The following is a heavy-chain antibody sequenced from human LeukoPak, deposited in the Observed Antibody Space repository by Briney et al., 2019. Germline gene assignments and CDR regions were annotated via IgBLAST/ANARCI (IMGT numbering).Heavy chain of an antibody. CDR1: RFTFSSYW. V-gene: IGHV3-7*01. CDR2: IKQDGSEK. D-gene: IGHD3-16*01. CDR3: ARDRGRRVFDI. J-gene: IGHJ3*02. Sequence: GGSLRLSCAASRFTFSSYWMSWVRQAPGKGLEWVANIKQDGSEKYYVDSVKGRFTISRDSAKNSLYLQMNSLRAEDTAVYYCARDRGRRVFDIWGQGTMVTVSS.